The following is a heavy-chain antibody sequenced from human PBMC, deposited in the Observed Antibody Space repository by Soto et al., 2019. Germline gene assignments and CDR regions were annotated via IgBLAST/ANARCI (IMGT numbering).Heavy chain of an antibody. CDR3: ARGGGKDGLDY. CDR2: ISYDGSNK. Sequence: GGSLRLSCAAFGFTFSSYAMHWVRQAPGKGLEWVAVISYDGSNKYYADSVKGRFTISRDNSKNTLYLQMNSLRAEDTAVYYCARGGGKDGLDYWGQGTLVTVSS. J-gene: IGHJ4*02. D-gene: IGHD3-16*01. CDR1: GFTFSSYA. V-gene: IGHV3-30-3*01.